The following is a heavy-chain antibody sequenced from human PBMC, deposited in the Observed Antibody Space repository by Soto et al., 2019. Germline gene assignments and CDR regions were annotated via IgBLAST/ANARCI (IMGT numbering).Heavy chain of an antibody. V-gene: IGHV1-3*01. J-gene: IGHJ1*01. CDR2: INAGNGNT. CDR3: AREGERRAAAGTTGYFQH. Sequence: ASVKVSCKASGYTFTSYAMHWVRQAPGQRLEWMGWINAGNGNTKYSQKFQGRVTITRDTSASTAYMELSSLRSEDTAVYYCAREGERRAAAGTTGYFQHWGQGTLVTVSS. CDR1: GYTFTSYA. D-gene: IGHD6-13*01.